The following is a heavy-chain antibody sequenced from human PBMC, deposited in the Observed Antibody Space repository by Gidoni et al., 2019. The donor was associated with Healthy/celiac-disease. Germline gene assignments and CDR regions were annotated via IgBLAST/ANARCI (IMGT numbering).Heavy chain of an antibody. J-gene: IGHJ4*02. V-gene: IGHV4-34*01. CDR2: INHSGST. CDR1: GGSFSGYY. Sequence: QVQLQQWGAGLLKPSETLSLTCAVYGGSFSGYYWSWIRQPPGKGLEWIGEINHSGSTNYNPSLKSRVTISVDTSKNQFSLKLSSVTAADTAVYYCARGRARLQLRQRGGFDYWGQGTLVTVSS. D-gene: IGHD2-21*01. CDR3: ARGRARLQLRQRGGFDY.